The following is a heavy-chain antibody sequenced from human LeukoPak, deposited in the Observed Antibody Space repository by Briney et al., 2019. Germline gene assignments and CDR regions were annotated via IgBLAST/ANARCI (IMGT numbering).Heavy chain of an antibody. Sequence: SETLSLTCIVYGGSFSGYYWSWIRQPPGKGLEWIGEINHSGSTNYNPSLKSRVTISVDTSKNQFSLKLSSVTAADTAVYYCARGTHCSSTSCYWAPPWFDPWGQGTLVTVSS. V-gene: IGHV4-34*01. CDR1: GGSFSGYY. CDR3: ARGTHCSSTSCYWAPPWFDP. CDR2: INHSGST. J-gene: IGHJ5*02. D-gene: IGHD2-2*01.